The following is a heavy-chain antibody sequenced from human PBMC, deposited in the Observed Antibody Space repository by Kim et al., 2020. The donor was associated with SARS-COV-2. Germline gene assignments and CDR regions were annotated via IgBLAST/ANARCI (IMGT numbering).Heavy chain of an antibody. CDR3: SRDLVVARGTNAFDI. J-gene: IGHJ3*02. V-gene: IGHV3-66*01. D-gene: IGHD2-21*01. Sequence: VSVKVRFTITREDSRNTLYLEMNSLRAEDTAVYYCSRDLVVARGTNAFDIWGRGTMVTVSA.